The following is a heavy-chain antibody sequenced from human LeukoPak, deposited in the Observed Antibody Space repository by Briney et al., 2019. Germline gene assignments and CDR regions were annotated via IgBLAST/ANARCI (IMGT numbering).Heavy chain of an antibody. J-gene: IGHJ4*02. Sequence: TGGSLRLSCAASGFTFSSYWMSWVRQAPGKGLEWVSVIYSGGDTYYADSVKGRFTISRDNSKNMIYLEMSSLKAEDTAVYYCAKERSLEIAVAGTIFDYWGQGTLVTVSS. CDR2: IYSGGDT. CDR3: AKERSLEIAVAGTIFDY. V-gene: IGHV3-66*01. D-gene: IGHD6-19*01. CDR1: GFTFSSYW.